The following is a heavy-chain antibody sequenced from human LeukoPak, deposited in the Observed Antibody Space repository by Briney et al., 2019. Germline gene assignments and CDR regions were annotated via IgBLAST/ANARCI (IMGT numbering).Heavy chain of an antibody. J-gene: IGHJ5*02. CDR1: GFTLSSYA. D-gene: IGHD1-26*01. CDR2: ISSNGGST. Sequence: GGSLRLSCAASGFTLSSYAMHWVRQAPGKGLEYVSAISSNGGSTYYANSVKGRFTVSRDNSKNTLYLQMGSLRPEDMAVYYCARAVGATTFGWFDPWGQGTLVTVSS. V-gene: IGHV3-64*01. CDR3: ARAVGATTFGWFDP.